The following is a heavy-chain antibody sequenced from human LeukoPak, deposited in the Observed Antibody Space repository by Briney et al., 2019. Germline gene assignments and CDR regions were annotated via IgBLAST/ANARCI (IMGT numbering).Heavy chain of an antibody. CDR3: AREGQQLVPPFDY. J-gene: IGHJ4*02. CDR2: IYHSGST. V-gene: IGHV4-30-2*01. D-gene: IGHD6-6*01. Sequence: SETLSLTCTVSGGSISSGGYYWSWIRQPPGKGLEWIGYIYHSGSTYYNPSLKSRVTISVDRSKNQFSLKLTSLTAADTAVYYCAREGQQLVPPFDYWGQGNLVTVSS. CDR1: GGSISSGGYY.